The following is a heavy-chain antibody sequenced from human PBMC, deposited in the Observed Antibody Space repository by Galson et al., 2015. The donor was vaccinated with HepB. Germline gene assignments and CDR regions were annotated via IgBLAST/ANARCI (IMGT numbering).Heavy chain of an antibody. J-gene: IGHJ4*02. CDR3: ARVGVGLDFDY. CDR1: GFTFRIFT. Sequence: SLRLSCAASGFTFRIFTMHWVRQAPGKGLEWVATTSSLGDILYYADSVKGRFTISRDNSNNILSLQMNSLRAEDTAVYYCARVGVGLDFDYWGRGTLVTVSS. V-gene: IGHV3-30-3*01. CDR2: TSSLGDIL.